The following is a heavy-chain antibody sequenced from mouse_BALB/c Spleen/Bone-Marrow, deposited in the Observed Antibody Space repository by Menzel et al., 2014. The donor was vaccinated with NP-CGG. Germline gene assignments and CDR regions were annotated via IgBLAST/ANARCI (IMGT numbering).Heavy chain of an antibody. J-gene: IGHJ3*01. V-gene: IGHV5-6-3*01. Sequence: EVKLMESGGGLVQPGGSLKLSCAASGFTFSSYGVSWVRQTPDKRLELVANINTNGVYTYYPDSVKGRFTISRDNAKNTLYLQMSSLKSEDTAMYYCARGVDGYPWFAYWGQGTLVTVSA. D-gene: IGHD2-3*01. CDR1: GFTFSSYG. CDR3: ARGVDGYPWFAY. CDR2: INTNGVYT.